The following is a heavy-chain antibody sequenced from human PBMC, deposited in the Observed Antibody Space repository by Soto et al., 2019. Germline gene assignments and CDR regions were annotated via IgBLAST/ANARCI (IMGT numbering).Heavy chain of an antibody. CDR3: AREWFGKFVYYFDY. V-gene: IGHV1-18*01. CDR1: GYTFISYG. Sequence: QVQLVQSGAEVKKPGASVKVSCKASGYTFISYGISWVRQAPGQGLEWMGWISAYNGNTNYAQKLQGRVTMTTETSTNTAYMELRSLRSDDTAVYYCAREWFGKFVYYFDYWGQGTLVTVSS. D-gene: IGHD3-10*01. CDR2: ISAYNGNT. J-gene: IGHJ4*02.